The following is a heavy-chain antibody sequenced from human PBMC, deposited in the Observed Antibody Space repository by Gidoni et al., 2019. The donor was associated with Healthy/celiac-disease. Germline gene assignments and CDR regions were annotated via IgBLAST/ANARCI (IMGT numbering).Heavy chain of an antibody. CDR3: AKDFRRHIVVVTALDY. V-gene: IGHV3-23*01. CDR1: GFTFSSYA. Sequence: EVQLLESGGGLVQPGGSLRLSCAASGFTFSSYAMSWVRQAPGKGLEWVSAISGSGGSTYYADSVKGRFTISRDNSKNTLYLQMNSLRAEDTAVYYCAKDFRRHIVVVTALDYWGQGTLVTVSS. CDR2: ISGSGGST. D-gene: IGHD2-21*02. J-gene: IGHJ4*02.